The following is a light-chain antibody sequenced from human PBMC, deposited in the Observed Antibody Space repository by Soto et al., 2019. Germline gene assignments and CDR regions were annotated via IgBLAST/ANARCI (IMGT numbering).Light chain of an antibody. J-gene: IGKJ2*01. V-gene: IGKV3-20*01. CDR1: QSVRSTY. CDR3: QLYDSSPPGYT. Sequence: EIVLTQSPGTLSLSPGERATLSCRASQSVRSTYLAWYQQKPGQAPSHLIYGASNRATGIPDRFSGSGSGADFTLTISRLEPADFAVYYCQLYDSSPPGYTFGQGTRLEIK. CDR2: GAS.